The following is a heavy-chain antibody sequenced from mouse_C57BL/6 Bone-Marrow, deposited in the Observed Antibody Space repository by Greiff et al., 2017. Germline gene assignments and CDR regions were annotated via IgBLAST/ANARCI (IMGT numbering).Heavy chain of an antibody. J-gene: IGHJ2*01. Sequence: VQLQESGAELARPGASVKLSCKASGYTFTSYGISWVKQRTGQGLEWIGEIYPRSGNTYYNEKFKGKATLTADKSSSTAYMELRSLTSEDSAVYFCARRTVVAPLDYWGQGTTLTVSS. D-gene: IGHD1-1*01. CDR2: IYPRSGNT. V-gene: IGHV1-81*01. CDR1: GYTFTSYG. CDR3: ARRTVVAPLDY.